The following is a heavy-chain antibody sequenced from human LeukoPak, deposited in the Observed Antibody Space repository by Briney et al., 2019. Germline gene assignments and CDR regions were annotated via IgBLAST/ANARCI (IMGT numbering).Heavy chain of an antibody. CDR2: ISASGGST. D-gene: IGHD3-3*01. CDR3: ATQEGYYTGGVQDY. Sequence: GGSLRLSCAASGFTFSSSAMSWVRQVPGKGLEWVSGISASGGSTSYADSVRGRFTISRDNSKNTLYVQMNSLRDEDTAVYYCATQEGYYTGGVQDYWGQGTLVTVSS. V-gene: IGHV3-23*01. CDR1: GFTFSSSA. J-gene: IGHJ4*02.